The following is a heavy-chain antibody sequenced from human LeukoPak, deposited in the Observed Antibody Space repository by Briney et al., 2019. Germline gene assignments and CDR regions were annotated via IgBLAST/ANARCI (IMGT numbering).Heavy chain of an antibody. J-gene: IGHJ4*02. CDR3: ARDPTTMVRGATDY. CDR1: GYTFTSYG. CDR2: ISAYNGNT. Sequence: GASVKVSCKASGYTFTSYGISWVRQAPGQGLEWVGWISAYNGNTNYAQKLQGRVTMTTDTSTSTAYMELRSLRSDDTAVYYCARDPTTMVRGATDYWGQGTLVTVSS. V-gene: IGHV1-18*01. D-gene: IGHD3-10*01.